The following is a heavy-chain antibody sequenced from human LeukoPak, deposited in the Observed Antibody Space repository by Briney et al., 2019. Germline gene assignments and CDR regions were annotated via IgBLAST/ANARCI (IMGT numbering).Heavy chain of an antibody. CDR1: GFTFSNYW. CDR2: LNADGNSI. D-gene: IGHD3-10*01. J-gene: IGHJ4*02. V-gene: IGHV3-74*01. CDR3: ARFTRSASYEVY. Sequence: GGSLRLSCAASGFTFSNYWMHWVRQAPGKGLVWVSRLNADGNSITYADSVRGRFTISRDNAKNSVYLEMKSLRVEDTAIYYCARFTRSASYEVYWGQGTLVTVSS.